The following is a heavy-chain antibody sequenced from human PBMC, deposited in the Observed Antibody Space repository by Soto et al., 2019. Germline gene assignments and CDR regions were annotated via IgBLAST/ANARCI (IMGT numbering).Heavy chain of an antibody. Sequence: GVSVKVSCKASGGTFSSYTISWVRQAPGQGLEWMGRIIPILGIANYAQKFQGRVTITADKSTSTAYMELSSLRSEDTAVYYCARAGPGRQFDYWGQGTLVTVSS. CDR3: ARAGPGRQFDY. V-gene: IGHV1-69*02. CDR1: GGTFSSYT. J-gene: IGHJ4*02. CDR2: IIPILGIA.